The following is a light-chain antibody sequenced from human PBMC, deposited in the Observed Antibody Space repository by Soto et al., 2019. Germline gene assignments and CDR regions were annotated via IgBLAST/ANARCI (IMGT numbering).Light chain of an antibody. Sequence: HSALTQPASVSGSPGQSITISCTGTSSDVGSHNLVSWYQQHPGKAPKLMIYEGSKRPSGDSNRFSGSKSGNTASLTISGLQAEDEADYYCCSYAGSSTPVVFGGGTQLTVL. CDR2: EGS. V-gene: IGLV2-23*01. J-gene: IGLJ2*01. CDR3: CSYAGSSTPVV. CDR1: SSDVGSHNL.